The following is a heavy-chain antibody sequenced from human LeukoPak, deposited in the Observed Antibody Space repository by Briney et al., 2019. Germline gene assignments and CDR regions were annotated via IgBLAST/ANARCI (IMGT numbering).Heavy chain of an antibody. D-gene: IGHD2-15*01. CDR3: ASAAPYYYMDV. CDR1: GDSISSDY. J-gene: IGHJ6*03. Sequence: PSETLSLTCTVSGDSISSDYWSWIRQPPGKGLEWIGYFYYSGSTNYNPSLKSRVTMSVDTSKNQFSLKLSSVTAADTAVYYCASAAPYYYMDVWGKGTTVTVSS. CDR2: FYYSGST. V-gene: IGHV4-59*12.